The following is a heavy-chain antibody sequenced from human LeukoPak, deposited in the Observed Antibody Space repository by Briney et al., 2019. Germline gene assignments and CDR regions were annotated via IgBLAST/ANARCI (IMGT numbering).Heavy chain of an antibody. Sequence: GGSLRLSCAASGFTVSSNYMSWVRQAPGKGLEWVSVIYSGGNTFYADSVKGRFTISRDNSKNTLYLQMSSLRAEDTAVYYCARGVSGSGSTFDFWGQGTLVTVSS. CDR3: ARGVSGSGSTFDF. D-gene: IGHD3-10*01. CDR2: IYSGGNT. J-gene: IGHJ4*02. V-gene: IGHV3-66*01. CDR1: GFTVSSNY.